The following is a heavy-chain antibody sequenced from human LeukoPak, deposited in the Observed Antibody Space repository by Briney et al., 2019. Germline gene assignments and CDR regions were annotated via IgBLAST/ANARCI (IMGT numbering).Heavy chain of an antibody. CDR1: GFTFSSYA. CDR2: ISGSGGST. CDR3: ARDLYYYDSSPLAY. Sequence: GGSLRLSCAASGFTFSSYAMSWVRQAPGKGLEWVSAISGSGGSTYYADSVKGRFTISRDNSKNTLYLQMNSLRAEDTAVYYCARDLYYYDSSPLAYRGQGTLVTVSS. D-gene: IGHD3-22*01. J-gene: IGHJ4*02. V-gene: IGHV3-23*01.